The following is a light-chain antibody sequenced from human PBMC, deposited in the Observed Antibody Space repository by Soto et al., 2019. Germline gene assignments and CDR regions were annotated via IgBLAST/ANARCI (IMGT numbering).Light chain of an antibody. V-gene: IGKV1-5*01. CDR1: QSISSW. Sequence: DIQMTQSPSTLSASVGDRVTITCRASQSISSWLAWYQQKPGKAPKLLIYDASSLESGVPSRFSGSGSGTEFTLIISSLQPDDFATYYCQQYNSYLFGQGTRLEIK. J-gene: IGKJ5*01. CDR3: QQYNSYL. CDR2: DAS.